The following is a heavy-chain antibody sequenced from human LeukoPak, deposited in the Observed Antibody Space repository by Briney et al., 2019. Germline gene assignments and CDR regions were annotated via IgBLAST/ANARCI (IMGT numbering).Heavy chain of an antibody. V-gene: IGHV5-51*01. CDR2: IYPGDSDT. Sequence: GESLKISCKGSGYSFTSLWIGWVRQVPGKGLEWMGIIYPGDSDTRYSPSFQGQVTISADKPISTAYMQWSSLKASDAAMYYCARHRRRWLQFTDAFDIWGQGTMVTVSS. CDR1: GYSFTSLW. D-gene: IGHD5-24*01. J-gene: IGHJ3*02. CDR3: ARHRRRWLQFTDAFDI.